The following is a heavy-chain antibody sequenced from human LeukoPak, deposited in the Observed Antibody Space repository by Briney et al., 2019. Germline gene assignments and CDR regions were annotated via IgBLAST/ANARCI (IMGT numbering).Heavy chain of an antibody. CDR2: ISGSGGST. D-gene: IGHD2-15*01. CDR1: GFTFSSYA. CDR3: AKGGEYCRGGSCNHWGGMDYYYGMDV. V-gene: IGHV3-23*01. Sequence: GGSLRLSCAASGFTFSSYAMSWVRQAPGKGLEWVSAISGSGGSTYYADSVKGRFTISSDNSNNTHHLQMNSLSAEHTALYYCAKGGEYCRGGSCNHWGGMDYYYGMDVWGQGTTVTVSS. J-gene: IGHJ6*02.